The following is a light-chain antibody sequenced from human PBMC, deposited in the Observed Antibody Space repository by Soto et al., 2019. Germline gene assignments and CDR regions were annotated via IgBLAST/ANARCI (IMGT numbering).Light chain of an antibody. CDR3: VSYTSSTTYV. CDR1: GGSNF. J-gene: IGLJ1*01. CDR2: DVA. V-gene: IGLV2-14*03. Sequence: GGSNFVSWYQQHPGKPPKLIIYDVANRPSGASNRFSGSKSGSTASLIISRLQTEDEADYYCVSYTSSTTYVFGTGTKVTVL.